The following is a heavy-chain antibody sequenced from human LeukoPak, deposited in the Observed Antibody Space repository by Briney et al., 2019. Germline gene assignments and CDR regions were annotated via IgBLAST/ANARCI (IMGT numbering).Heavy chain of an antibody. J-gene: IGHJ6*03. CDR3: ARCFDWAPPLSYYYYLDV. Sequence: PSETLSLTCVVSGYSVNSGYYWGWIRQPPGKGLEWIGSFYHTGSTYYNPSLKSRVTISVDASKNQVFLNLTSVTASDTAVYYCARCFDWAPPLSYYYYLDVWGNGTTVTVCS. V-gene: IGHV4-38-2*01. CDR1: GYSVNSGYY. D-gene: IGHD3-9*01. CDR2: FYHTGST.